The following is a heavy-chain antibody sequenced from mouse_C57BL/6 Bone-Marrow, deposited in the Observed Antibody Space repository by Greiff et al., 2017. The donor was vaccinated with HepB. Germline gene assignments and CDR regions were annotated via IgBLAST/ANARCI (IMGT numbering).Heavy chain of an antibody. D-gene: IGHD1-1*01. CDR1: GYSITSDY. J-gene: IGHJ4*01. CDR2: ISYSGST. V-gene: IGHV3-8*01. Sequence: DVQLQESGPGLAKPSQTLSLTCSVTGYSITSDYWNWIRKFPGNKLEYMGYISYSGSTYYNPSLKSRISITRDTSKNQYYLQLNSVTTEDTATYDCARYNYGSSYAMDYWGQGTSVTVSS. CDR3: ARYNYGSSYAMDY.